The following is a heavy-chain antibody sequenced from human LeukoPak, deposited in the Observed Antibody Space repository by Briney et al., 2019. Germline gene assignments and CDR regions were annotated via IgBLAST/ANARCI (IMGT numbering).Heavy chain of an antibody. Sequence: GASVKVSCKASGYTFTSYDINWVRQATGQGLEWMGWMNPNSGNTGYAQKFQGRVTMTRNTSISTAYMELSSLRSEDTAVYCCAGYAGYSYGDYYYMDVWGKGTTVTVSS. CDR2: MNPNSGNT. D-gene: IGHD5-18*01. J-gene: IGHJ6*03. V-gene: IGHV1-8*01. CDR1: GYTFTSYD. CDR3: AGYAGYSYGDYYYMDV.